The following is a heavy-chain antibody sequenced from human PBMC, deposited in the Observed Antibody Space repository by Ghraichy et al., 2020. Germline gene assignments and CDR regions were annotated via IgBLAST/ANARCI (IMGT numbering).Heavy chain of an antibody. CDR2: INSDGRGT. Sequence: GGSLRLSCAASGFSFNNYWMHWVRQAPGKGLVWVSRINSDGRGTIYADSVKGRSTISRDNARNTLYLQMNSLRAEDTAVYYCAREYCRGGRCFFGTGGSHFDNWGQGTLVTVSS. V-gene: IGHV3-74*01. J-gene: IGHJ4*02. CDR1: GFSFNNYW. CDR3: AREYCRGGRCFFGTGGSHFDN. D-gene: IGHD2-15*01.